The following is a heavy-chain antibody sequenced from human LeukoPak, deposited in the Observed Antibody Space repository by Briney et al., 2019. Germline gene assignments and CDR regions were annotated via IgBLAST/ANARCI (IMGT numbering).Heavy chain of an antibody. V-gene: IGHV1-3*01. CDR1: GYTFTTSA. D-gene: IGHD3-10*01. CDR2: INAGSGDT. Sequence: ASVKVSCKASGYTFTTSAMHWVRQAPGQRLEWMGWINAGSGDTKYSQKFQGRVTFTRDTSASTAYMALSSLRFEGTAVYFCARDQSLGSYPDYWGQGTLVTVSS. CDR3: ARDQSLGSYPDY. J-gene: IGHJ4*02.